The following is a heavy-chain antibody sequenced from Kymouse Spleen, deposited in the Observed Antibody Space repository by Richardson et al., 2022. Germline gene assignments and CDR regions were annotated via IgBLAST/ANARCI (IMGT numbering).Heavy chain of an antibody. V-gene: IGHV4-59*01. Sequence: QVQLQESGPGLVKPSETLSLTCTVSGGSISSYYWSWIRQPPGKGLEWIGYIYYSGSTNYNPSLKSRVTISVDTSKNQFSLKLSSVTAADTAVYYCARGRITGTTSGYFDLWGRGTLVTVSS. CDR1: GGSISSYY. D-gene: IGHD1-7*01. CDR3: ARGRITGTTSGYFDL. CDR2: IYYSGST. J-gene: IGHJ2*01.